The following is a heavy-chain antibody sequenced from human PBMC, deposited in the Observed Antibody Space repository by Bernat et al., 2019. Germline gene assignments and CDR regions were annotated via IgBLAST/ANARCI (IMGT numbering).Heavy chain of an antibody. D-gene: IGHD6-19*01. J-gene: IGHJ3*02. Sequence: QLQLQESGPGLVKPSETLSLTCTVSGGSISSSSYYWGWIRQPPGKGLEWIGSIYYSGSTYYNPSLKSRVTISVDTSKNQFYLKLSSVTAADTAVYYCARHGDSSGWYGGDFDIWGQGTMVTVSS. CDR1: GGSISSSSYY. CDR2: IYYSGST. CDR3: ARHGDSSGWYGGDFDI. V-gene: IGHV4-39*01.